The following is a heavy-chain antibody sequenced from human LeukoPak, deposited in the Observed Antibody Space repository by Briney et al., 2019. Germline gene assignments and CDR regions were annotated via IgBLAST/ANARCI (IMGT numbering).Heavy chain of an antibody. V-gene: IGHV3-30*04. CDR3: AREEDGDYLDY. D-gene: IGHD4-17*01. CDR1: GFTFSSYA. J-gene: IGHJ4*02. CDR2: ISYDGSNK. Sequence: PGGSLRLSCAASGFTFSSYAMHWVRQAPGKGLEWVAVISYDGSNKYYADSVKGRFTISRDNSKNTLYLQMNSLRAEDTAVYYCAREEDGDYLDYWGQGTLVTVSS.